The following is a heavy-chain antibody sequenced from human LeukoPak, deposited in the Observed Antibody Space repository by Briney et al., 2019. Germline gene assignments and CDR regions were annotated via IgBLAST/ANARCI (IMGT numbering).Heavy chain of an antibody. J-gene: IGHJ4*02. Sequence: GGSLRLSCAASGFIFGDYNMNWVRQAPGKGLEWVSYITSSSSTIYYADSVKGRFTISRDNSKNTLYLQMNSLKTEDTAVYYCTTDLVIGVGATSLIDYWGQGTLVTVSS. CDR3: TTDLVIGVGATSLIDY. CDR1: GFIFGDYN. CDR2: ITSSSSTI. D-gene: IGHD1-26*01. V-gene: IGHV3-48*01.